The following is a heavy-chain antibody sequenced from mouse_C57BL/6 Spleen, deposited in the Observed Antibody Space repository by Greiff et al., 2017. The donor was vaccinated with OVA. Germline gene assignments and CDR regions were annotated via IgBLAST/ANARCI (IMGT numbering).Heavy chain of an antibody. Sequence: EVMLVESGGGLVQPGGSLKLSCAASGFTFSDYGMAWVRQAPRKGPEWVAFISNLAYSIYYADTVTGRFTISRENAKNTLYLEMSSLRSEDTAMYYCARRWGYYAMDYWGQGTSVTVSS. CDR2: ISNLAYSI. J-gene: IGHJ4*01. CDR3: ARRWGYYAMDY. CDR1: GFTFSDYG. V-gene: IGHV5-15*04.